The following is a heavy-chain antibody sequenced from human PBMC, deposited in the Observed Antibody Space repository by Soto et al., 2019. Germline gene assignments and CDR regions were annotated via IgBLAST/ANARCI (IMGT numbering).Heavy chain of an antibody. Sequence: PVGSLRLSCAASGFTFSSYAMHWVRQAPGKGLEWVAVISYDGSNKYYADSVKGRLTISRDNSKNTLYLQMNSLRAEDTAVYYCARGKTRNYYYGMDVWGQGTTVTVSS. V-gene: IGHV3-30-3*01. CDR1: GFTFSSYA. J-gene: IGHJ6*02. D-gene: IGHD6-13*01. CDR3: ARGKTRNYYYGMDV. CDR2: ISYDGSNK.